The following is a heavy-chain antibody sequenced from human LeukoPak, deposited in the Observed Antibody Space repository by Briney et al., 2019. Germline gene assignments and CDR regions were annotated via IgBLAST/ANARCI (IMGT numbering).Heavy chain of an antibody. Sequence: GASVKVSCKTSGYTFTGYYMHWVRQAPGQGLEWMGWINPNSGGTNYPQKFQGRVTMTRDTSISTAYMELSRLRSDDTAVYYCAKGAHPHMDVWGQGTTVTASS. D-gene: IGHD4/OR15-4a*01. CDR3: AKGAHPHMDV. J-gene: IGHJ6*01. V-gene: IGHV1-2*02. CDR2: INPNSGGT. CDR1: GYTFTGYY.